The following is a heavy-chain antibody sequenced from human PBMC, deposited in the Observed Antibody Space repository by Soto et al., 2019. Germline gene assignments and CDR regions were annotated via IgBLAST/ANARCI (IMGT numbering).Heavy chain of an antibody. J-gene: IGHJ6*02. CDR2: ITFSGNTV. CDR3: ARVSWREKYGMDV. V-gene: IGHV3-11*01. CDR1: GFTFSDSY. Sequence: QVQLVESGGGLVKPGGSLRLSCAASGFTFSDSYMSWIRQAPGKGLEWISYITFSGNTVYYPDSLKGRFTISRDNAKNSLYLQMNRLRAEDTAVYYCARVSWREKYGMDVWGQGTTVTVSS.